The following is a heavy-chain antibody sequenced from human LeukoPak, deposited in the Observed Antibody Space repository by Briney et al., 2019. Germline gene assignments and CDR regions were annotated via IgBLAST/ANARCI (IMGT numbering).Heavy chain of an antibody. Sequence: AASVNVSCKASGYTFTSYDINWVRQATGQGLEWMGWMNPNSGNTGYAQKFQGRVTMTRNTSISTAYMDLSSLRSEDTAVYYCARGRGRLNYYDSSGYYYRWGQGELVTVSS. V-gene: IGHV1-8*01. J-gene: IGHJ4*02. CDR2: MNPNSGNT. D-gene: IGHD3-22*01. CDR3: ARGRGRLNYYDSSGYYYR. CDR1: GYTFTSYD.